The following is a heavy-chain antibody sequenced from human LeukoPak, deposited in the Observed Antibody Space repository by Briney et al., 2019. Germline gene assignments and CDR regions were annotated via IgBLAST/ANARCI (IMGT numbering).Heavy chain of an antibody. CDR3: ARARRDGYKKPYAFDI. J-gene: IGHJ3*02. CDR2: MNPNSGNT. V-gene: IGHV1-8*01. D-gene: IGHD5-24*01. CDR1: GYTFTSYD. Sequence: ASVKVSCKASGYTFTSYDINWVRQATGQGLEWMGWMNPNSGNTGYAQKFQGRVTMTRSTSISTAYMELSSLRSEDTAVYYCARARRDGYKKPYAFDIWGQGTMVTVSS.